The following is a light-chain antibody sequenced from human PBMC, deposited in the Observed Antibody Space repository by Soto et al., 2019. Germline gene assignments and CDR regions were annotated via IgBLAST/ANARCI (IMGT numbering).Light chain of an antibody. V-gene: IGKV1-33*01. CDR1: QDINKN. CDR2: DAS. J-gene: IGKJ4*01. CDR3: QQYDNLPLT. Sequence: DIQMTQSPSSLSASVGDRVTITCQASQDINKNLIWYQQKPGKAPKLLIYDASDLETGVPSRFSGSDSGTGFTFTISTLQPEDIATYYCQQYDNLPLTFGGGTKVDIK.